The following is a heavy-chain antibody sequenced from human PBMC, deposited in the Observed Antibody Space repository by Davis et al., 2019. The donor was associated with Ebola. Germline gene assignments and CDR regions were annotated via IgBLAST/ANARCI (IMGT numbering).Heavy chain of an antibody. Sequence: MPSETLSLTCAVYGGSFSGYYWSWIRQPPGKGLEWIGEINHSGSTNYNPSLKSRVTISVDTSKNQFSLKLSSVTAADTAVYYCAKGDFDWSLPPTYGMDVWGQGTTVTVPS. CDR2: INHSGST. D-gene: IGHD3-9*01. V-gene: IGHV4-34*01. J-gene: IGHJ6*02. CDR1: GGSFSGYY. CDR3: AKGDFDWSLPPTYGMDV.